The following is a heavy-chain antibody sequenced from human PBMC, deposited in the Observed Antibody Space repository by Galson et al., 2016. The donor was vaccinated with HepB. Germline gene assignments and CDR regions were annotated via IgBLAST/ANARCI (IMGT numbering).Heavy chain of an antibody. CDR1: GFVFSDYY. J-gene: IGHJ4*02. Sequence: SLRLSCAASGFVFSDYYMSWLRQAPGKGPEWISYIAGSSSTIYDADSVKGRFTVSRDNARQTLFLQMDSLRVEGTAVYFCARDREPETTMPIFDHWGQGVLVTVSS. CDR2: IAGSSSTI. D-gene: IGHD4-17*01. V-gene: IGHV3-11*01. CDR3: ARDREPETTMPIFDH.